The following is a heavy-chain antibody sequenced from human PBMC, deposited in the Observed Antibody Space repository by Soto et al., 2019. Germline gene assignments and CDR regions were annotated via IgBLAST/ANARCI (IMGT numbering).Heavy chain of an antibody. CDR1: GGSISSGDYY. J-gene: IGHJ4*02. CDR2: IYYSGST. D-gene: IGHD4-17*01. CDR3: ASTPAGYGDYDY. V-gene: IGHV4-30-4*01. Sequence: QVQLQESGPGLVKPSQTLSLTCTVSGGSISSGDYYWSWIRQPPGKGLEWIGYIYYSGSTYYNPSRKSRVTISVDTSKTQFSLKLSSVTAADTAVYYCASTPAGYGDYDYWGQGTLVTVSS.